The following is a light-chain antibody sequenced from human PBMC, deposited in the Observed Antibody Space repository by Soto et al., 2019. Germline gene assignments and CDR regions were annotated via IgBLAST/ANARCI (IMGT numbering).Light chain of an antibody. V-gene: IGKV1-5*03. CDR2: KAS. CDR1: QSIRSW. CDR3: QHYNSSPT. J-gene: IGKJ1*01. Sequence: DIQMTQSPSTLSASVGDRVTITCRASQSIRSWLVWYQQKPGKAPKLLIYKASSLESGVPSRFSGSGSGTEFTLTISILQPDDFATYYCQHYNSSPTFGQGTKVEIK.